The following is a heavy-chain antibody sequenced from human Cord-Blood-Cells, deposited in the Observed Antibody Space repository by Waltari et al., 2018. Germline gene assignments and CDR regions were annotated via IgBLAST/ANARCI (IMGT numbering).Heavy chain of an antibody. J-gene: IGHJ2*01. Sequence: QVQLQQWGAGLLKPSETLSLTCAVYGGSFSGYYWSWIRQPPGKGLEWIGEINHSGSTNYTPSLKIRVTISVDTSKTQFSLKLSSVTAADTAVYYCARADSSSWYWYFDLWGRGTLVTVSS. V-gene: IGHV4-34*01. CDR2: INHSGST. D-gene: IGHD6-13*01. CDR1: GGSFSGYY. CDR3: ARADSSSWYWYFDL.